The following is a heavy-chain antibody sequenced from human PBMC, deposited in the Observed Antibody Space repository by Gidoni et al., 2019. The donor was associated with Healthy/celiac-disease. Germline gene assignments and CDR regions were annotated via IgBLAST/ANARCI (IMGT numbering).Heavy chain of an antibody. Sequence: QVQLVESAGGVVQPGRSLRLSCAASGFTFISSGMHWVRQAPVKGLEWVAVISYDGSNKYYADSVKGRFTISRDNSKNTLYLQMNSLRAEDTAVYYCAKLMSTMIVVDKSPSDYWGQGTLVTVSS. CDR1: GFTFISSG. J-gene: IGHJ4*02. CDR3: AKLMSTMIVVDKSPSDY. CDR2: ISYDGSNK. V-gene: IGHV3-30*18. D-gene: IGHD3-22*01.